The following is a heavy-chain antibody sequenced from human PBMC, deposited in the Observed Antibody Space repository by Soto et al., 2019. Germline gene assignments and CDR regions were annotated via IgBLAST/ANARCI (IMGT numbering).Heavy chain of an antibody. D-gene: IGHD1-26*01. Sequence: EVQLVESGGGLVKPGGSLRLSCAASGFTFNTYSMNWVRQAPGKGLDWVSSISSDSRDLYYADSMKGRFTISRNNAKNLLYLQMNSLRAEDTAVYYCARSRGAWETPPELDYWGQGTPVTVSA. CDR1: GFTFNTYS. CDR2: ISSDSRDL. J-gene: IGHJ4*02. CDR3: ARSRGAWETPPELDY. V-gene: IGHV3-21*02.